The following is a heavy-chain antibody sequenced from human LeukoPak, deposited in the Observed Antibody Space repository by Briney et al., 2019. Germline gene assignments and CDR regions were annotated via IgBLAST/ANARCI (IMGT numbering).Heavy chain of an antibody. CDR1: GGSISSSSYY. CDR3: AGIWFGELWEGDY. Sequence: PSETLSLTCTVSGGSISSSSYYWGWIRQPPGKGLEWIGSIYYSESTYYNPSLKSRVTISVDTSKNQFSLKLSSVTAADTAVYYCAGIWFGELWEGDYWGQGTLVTVSS. V-gene: IGHV4-39*07. CDR2: IYYSEST. J-gene: IGHJ4*02. D-gene: IGHD3-10*01.